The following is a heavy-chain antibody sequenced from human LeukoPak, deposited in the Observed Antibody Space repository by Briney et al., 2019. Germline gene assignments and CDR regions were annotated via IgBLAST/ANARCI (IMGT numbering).Heavy chain of an antibody. CDR1: GAAMNSGDYY. Sequence: PSETLSLTCSVSGAAMNSGDYYWAWIRQSPGMGLEWIAYIHYNGSTYYNPSLKSRLSVSLDTSRNQFSLNLNSVTAADTAVYFCSRVMSDCGSVMCYKGYLDSWGQGTLVTVSS. V-gene: IGHV4-30-4*08. CDR2: IHYNGST. J-gene: IGHJ4*02. CDR3: SRVMSDCGSVMCYKGYLDS. D-gene: IGHD2-21*01.